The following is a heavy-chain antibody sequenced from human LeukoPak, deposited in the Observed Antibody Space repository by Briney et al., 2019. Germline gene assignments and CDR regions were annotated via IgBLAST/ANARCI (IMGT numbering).Heavy chain of an antibody. CDR1: GFTFSSYA. D-gene: IGHD2-2*01. Sequence: PGGSLRLSCAASGFTFSSYAMHWVRQAPGKGLEWVAVISYDGSNKYYADSVKGRFTISRDNSKNTLYLQMNSLRAEDTAVYYCARGPGSIVVVPAARLYFQHWGQGTLVTVSS. V-gene: IGHV3-30-3*01. CDR3: ARGPGSIVVVPAARLYFQH. J-gene: IGHJ1*01. CDR2: ISYDGSNK.